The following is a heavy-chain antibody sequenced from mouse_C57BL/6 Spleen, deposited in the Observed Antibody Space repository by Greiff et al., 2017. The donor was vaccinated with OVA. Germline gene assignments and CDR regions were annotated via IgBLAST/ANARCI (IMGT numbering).Heavy chain of an antibody. CDR3: AGGDKGDAPNWYFDV. V-gene: IGHV1-64*01. D-gene: IGHD2-13*01. CDR2: IHPNSGST. Sequence: QVQLQQPGAELVKPGASVKLSCKASGYTFTSYWMHWVKQRPGQGLEWIGMIHPNSGSTNYHEKFKSKATLTVDKSSSTAYMQLSSLTSEDSAVYYCAGGDKGDAPNWYFDVWGTGTTVTVSS. CDR1: GYTFTSYW. J-gene: IGHJ1*03.